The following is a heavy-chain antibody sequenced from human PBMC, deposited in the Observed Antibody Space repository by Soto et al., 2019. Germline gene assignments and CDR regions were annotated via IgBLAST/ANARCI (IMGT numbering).Heavy chain of an antibody. V-gene: IGHV3-23*01. D-gene: IGHD1-26*01. Sequence: EVQLLESGGGLVQPGGSLRLSCAASGFTFSSYAMSWVRQAPGKGLEWVSVISGSGDSTYYADSVKGRFTISRDNSKNTLYLQMHSLRAEDTAVYYCARRGSGSYYDYWGQGTLVTVSS. CDR1: GFTFSSYA. J-gene: IGHJ4*02. CDR3: ARRGSGSYYDY. CDR2: ISGSGDST.